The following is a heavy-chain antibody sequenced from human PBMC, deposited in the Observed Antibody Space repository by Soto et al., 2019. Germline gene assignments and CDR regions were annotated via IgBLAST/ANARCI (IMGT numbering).Heavy chain of an antibody. D-gene: IGHD3-3*02. CDR1: GGSISSGGYS. V-gene: IGHV4-30-2*01. J-gene: IGHJ6*02. CDR2: IYHSGST. Sequence: SETLSLTCAVSGGSISSGGYSWSWIRQPPGKGLEWIGYIYHSGSTYYNPSLKSRVTISVDRSKNQFSLKLRSVTAADTAVYYCARDRIFGVGTQYYYYGMDVWGQGTTVTVSS. CDR3: ARDRIFGVGTQYYYYGMDV.